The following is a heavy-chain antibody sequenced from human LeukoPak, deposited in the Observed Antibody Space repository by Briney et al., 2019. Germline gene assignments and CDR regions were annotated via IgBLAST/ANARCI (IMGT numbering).Heavy chain of an antibody. CDR2: ISGSGGST. V-gene: IGHV3-23*01. Sequence: PGGSLRLSCAASGFTFSSYAMSWVRQAPGKGLEWVSAISGSGGSTYYADSVKGRFTISRDNSKNTLYLQMNSLRAEDTAVYYCAKAPSWYAYYYYYMDVWGKGTTVTVSS. D-gene: IGHD6-13*01. CDR1: GFTFSSYA. CDR3: AKAPSWYAYYYYYMDV. J-gene: IGHJ6*03.